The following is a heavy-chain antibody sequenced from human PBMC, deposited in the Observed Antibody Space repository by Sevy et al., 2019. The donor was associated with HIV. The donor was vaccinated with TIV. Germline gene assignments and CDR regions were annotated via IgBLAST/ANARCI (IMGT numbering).Heavy chain of an antibody. CDR2: ISAYNGNT. D-gene: IGHD2-2*01. CDR3: ARGVVVVPAALYLLSTDYNWFDP. CDR1: GYTFTSYG. V-gene: IGHV1-18*01. Sequence: ASVKVSCKASGYTFTSYGISWVRQAPGQGLEWMGWISAYNGNTNYAQKLQDRVTMTTDTSTSTAYMELRSLRSDDTAVYYCARGVVVVPAALYLLSTDYNWFDPWGQGTLVTVSS. J-gene: IGHJ5*02.